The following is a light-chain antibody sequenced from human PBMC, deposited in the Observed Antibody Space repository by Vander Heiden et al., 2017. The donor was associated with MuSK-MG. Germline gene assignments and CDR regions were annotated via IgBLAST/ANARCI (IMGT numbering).Light chain of an antibody. CDR2: TTS. J-gene: IGKJ1*01. V-gene: IGKV1-39*01. CDR3: QQSYRTPRT. Sequence: DIQMTQSPSSLSASVGDRVTITCRTSQSVTSYLNWYQHKPGKAPKVLIYTTSHLQSGVPSRFSGGGSATNFTLTISSLQPEDFATYYCQQSYRTPRTFGPGTKVEIK. CDR1: QSVTSY.